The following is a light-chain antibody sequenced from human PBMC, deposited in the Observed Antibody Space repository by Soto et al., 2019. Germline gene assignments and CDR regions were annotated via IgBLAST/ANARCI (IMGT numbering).Light chain of an antibody. CDR2: DVR. CDR1: SSDVGGYNY. Sequence: QSALTQPRSVSGSPGQSVTISCTGTSSDVGGYNYVSWYQQHPGKAPKVMIYDVRERPSGVPDRFSGSKSCNTASLTISGLQAEDEADYYCCSYAGRPRYVLGTGTKLTVL. V-gene: IGLV2-11*01. CDR3: CSYAGRPRYV. J-gene: IGLJ1*01.